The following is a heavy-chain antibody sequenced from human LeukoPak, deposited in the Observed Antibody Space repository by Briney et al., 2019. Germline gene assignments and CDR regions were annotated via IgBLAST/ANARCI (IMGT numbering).Heavy chain of an antibody. V-gene: IGHV1-18*04. CDR3: ARRLYGSGSYYYQDWFDP. J-gene: IGHJ5*02. CDR2: ISAYNGNT. CDR1: GYTFTSYG. D-gene: IGHD3-10*01. Sequence: ASVKVSCKASGYTFTSYGISWVRQAPGQGLEWMGWISAYNGNTNYAQKLQGRVTMTTDTSTSTAYMELRSLRSDDTAVYYCARRLYGSGSYYYQDWFDPWGQGTLVTVSS.